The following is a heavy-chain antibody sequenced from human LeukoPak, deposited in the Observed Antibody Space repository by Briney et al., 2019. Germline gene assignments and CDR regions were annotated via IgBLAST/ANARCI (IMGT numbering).Heavy chain of an antibody. J-gene: IGHJ4*02. V-gene: IGHV3-30*18. D-gene: IGHD3-9*01. CDR3: AKGSEGYYDILTGYSYYFDY. Sequence: GGSLRLSCAASGFTFSSYGMHWVRQAPGKGLEWVAVISYDGSNEYYADSVKGRFTISRDNSKNTLYLQMNSLRAEDTAVYYCAKGSEGYYDILTGYSYYFDYWGQGTLVTVSS. CDR1: GFTFSSYG. CDR2: ISYDGSNE.